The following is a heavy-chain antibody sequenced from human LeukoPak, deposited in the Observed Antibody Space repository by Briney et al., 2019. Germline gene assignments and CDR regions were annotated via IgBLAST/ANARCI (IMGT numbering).Heavy chain of an antibody. CDR3: ARGVPVVTAIPVNFDY. J-gene: IGHJ4*02. D-gene: IGHD2-21*02. Sequence: ASVKVSCKASGYTFTGYYVHWVRQAPGQGLEWMGIINPSGGSTSYAQKFQGRVTMTRDTSTSTVYMELSSLRSEDTAVYYCARGVPVVTAIPVNFDYWGQGTLVTVSS. CDR1: GYTFTGYY. V-gene: IGHV1-46*01. CDR2: INPSGGST.